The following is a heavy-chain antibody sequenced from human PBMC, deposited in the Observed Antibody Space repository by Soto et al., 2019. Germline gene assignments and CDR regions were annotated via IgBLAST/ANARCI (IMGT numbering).Heavy chain of an antibody. D-gene: IGHD5-18*01. V-gene: IGHV3-53*01. CDR1: GLTVSSCY. CDR2: IYSAGST. J-gene: IGHJ4*02. CDR3: ARSREPEYSSARGFDI. Sequence: PGGSLRLSCAASGLTVSSCYMSWVRQAPGKGLQWVSVIYSAGSTYYANSVKSRFTISRDTSTNMVSLQLSTLTDEDTAVYYCARSREPEYSSARGFDIWGQGALVTVSS.